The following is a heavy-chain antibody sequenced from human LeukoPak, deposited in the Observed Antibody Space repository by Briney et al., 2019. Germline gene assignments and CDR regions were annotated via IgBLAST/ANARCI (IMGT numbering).Heavy chain of an antibody. J-gene: IGHJ6*03. D-gene: IGHD6-13*01. CDR3: ARDRSYREQQLGVTIQYDYYYYMDV. Sequence: ASVKVSCKASGYTFTGYYMHWVRQAPGQGLEWMGWINPNSGGTNYAQKFQGRVTMTRDTSISTAYMELSRLRSDDTAVYYCARDRSYREQQLGVTIQYDYYYYMDVWGKGTTVTVSS. CDR2: INPNSGGT. CDR1: GYTFTGYY. V-gene: IGHV1-2*02.